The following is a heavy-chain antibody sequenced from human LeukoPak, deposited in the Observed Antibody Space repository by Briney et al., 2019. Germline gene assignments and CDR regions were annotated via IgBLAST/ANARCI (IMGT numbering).Heavy chain of an antibody. J-gene: IGHJ4*02. V-gene: IGHV4-61*01. CDR1: GGSISSSSYY. CDR3: ARESGSYGY. CDR2: IYYSGST. Sequence: PSETLSLTCTVSGGSISSSSYYWSWIRQPPGKGLEWIGYIYYSGSTSYNPSLRSRVTISVDTSKNQFSLKLSSVTAADTAVYYCARESGSYGYWGQGTLVTVSS. D-gene: IGHD1-26*01.